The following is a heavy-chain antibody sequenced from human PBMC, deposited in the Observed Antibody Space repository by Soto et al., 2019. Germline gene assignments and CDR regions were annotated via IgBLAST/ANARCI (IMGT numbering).Heavy chain of an antibody. J-gene: IGHJ2*01. D-gene: IGHD5-12*01. Sequence: QVQLVQSGAEVKKPGSSVTVSCKASGGTFSSYTISWVRQAPGQGLEWMGGIIPIFGTASYAQKFQGRLTITADESTSTAYMELSSLRSEDTAVYYCARGNHRWLQLWYFDLWGRGTLVTVSS. CDR3: ARGNHRWLQLWYFDL. CDR1: GGTFSSYT. V-gene: IGHV1-69*12. CDR2: IIPIFGTA.